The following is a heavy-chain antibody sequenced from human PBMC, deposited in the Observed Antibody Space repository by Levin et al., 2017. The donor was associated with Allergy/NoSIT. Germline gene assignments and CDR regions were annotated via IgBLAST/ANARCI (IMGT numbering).Heavy chain of an antibody. CDR2: ISYDGTNR. Sequence: QTGGSLRLSCAASGFAFSSYAMHWVRQAPGKGLEWVAVISYDGTNRQYADSVKGRFTISRDNSQNTLFLQMNSLRPEDTAVYYCGVDYWGQGALVTVSS. V-gene: IGHV3-30*04. D-gene: IGHD5-12*01. CDR3: GVDY. CDR1: GFAFSSYA. J-gene: IGHJ4*02.